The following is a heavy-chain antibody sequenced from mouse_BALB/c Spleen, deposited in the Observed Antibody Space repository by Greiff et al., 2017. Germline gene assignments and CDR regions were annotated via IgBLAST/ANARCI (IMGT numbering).Heavy chain of an antibody. CDR3: ARWEGNLYAMDY. CDR1: GYAFTNYL. Sequence: VQLHQSGAELVRPGTSVKVSCKASGYAFTNYLIEWVKQRPGQGLEWIGVINPGSGGTNYNEKFKGKATLTADKSSSTAYMQLSSLTSDDSAVYFCARWEGNLYAMDYWGQGTSVTVSS. D-gene: IGHD2-1*01. CDR2: INPGSGGT. V-gene: IGHV1-54*01. J-gene: IGHJ4*01.